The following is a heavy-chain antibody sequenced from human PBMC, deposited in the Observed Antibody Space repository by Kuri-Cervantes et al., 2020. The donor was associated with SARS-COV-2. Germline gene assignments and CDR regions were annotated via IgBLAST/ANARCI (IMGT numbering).Heavy chain of an antibody. J-gene: IGHJ3*02. V-gene: IGHV4-39*01. CDR2: IYYSGST. CDR1: GGSISSSSYY. Sequence: GSLRLSCTVSGGSISSSSYYWGWIRQPPGKGLEWIGSIYYSGSTYYNPSLKSRVTISVDTSKNQFPLKLSSVTAADTAVYYCARRLEYANAFDIWGQGTMVTVSS. CDR3: ARRLEYANAFDI. D-gene: IGHD2-2*01.